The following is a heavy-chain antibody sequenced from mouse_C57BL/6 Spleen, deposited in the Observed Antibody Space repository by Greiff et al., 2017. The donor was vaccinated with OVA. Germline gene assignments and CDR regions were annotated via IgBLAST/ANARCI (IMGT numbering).Heavy chain of an antibody. J-gene: IGHJ4*01. CDR3: ARERGLGDAMDY. V-gene: IGHV3-6*01. CDR1: GYSITSGYY. CDR2: ISYDGSN. Sequence: ESGPGLVKPSQSLSLTCSVTGYSITSGYYWNWIRQFPGNKLEWMGYISYDGSNNYNPSLKNRISITRDTSKNQFFLKLNSVTTEDTATYYCARERGLGDAMDYWGQGTSVTVSS. D-gene: IGHD4-1*01.